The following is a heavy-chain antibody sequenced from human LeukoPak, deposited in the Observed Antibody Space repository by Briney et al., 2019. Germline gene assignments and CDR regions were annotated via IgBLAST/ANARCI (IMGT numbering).Heavy chain of an antibody. D-gene: IGHD6-13*01. CDR3: AKTHSSSWHPLDF. J-gene: IGHJ4*02. CDR1: GFPFSSYA. Sequence: GGSLRLSCAASGFPFSSYAMSWVRQAPGKGLEWVSAIVGDGGSTYYADSVKGRFTISRDNSNNTLYLQMNNLRAEDTAVYYCAKTHSSSWHPLDFWGQGTLVIASS. CDR2: IVGDGGST. V-gene: IGHV3-23*01.